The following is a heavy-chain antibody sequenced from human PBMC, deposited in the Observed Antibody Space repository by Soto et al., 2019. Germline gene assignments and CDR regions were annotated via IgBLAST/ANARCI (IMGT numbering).Heavy chain of an antibody. CDR2: MNPNSGNT. V-gene: IGHV1-8*01. CDR3: ASTLGYCSSTSCYTLAY. CDR1: GYTFTSYD. D-gene: IGHD2-2*02. J-gene: IGHJ4*02. Sequence: ASVKVSCKASGYTFTSYDINWVRQATGQGFEWMGWMNPNSGNTGYAQKFQGRVTMTRNTSISTAYMELSSLRSEDTAVYYCASTLGYCSSTSCYTLAYWGQGTLVTVSS.